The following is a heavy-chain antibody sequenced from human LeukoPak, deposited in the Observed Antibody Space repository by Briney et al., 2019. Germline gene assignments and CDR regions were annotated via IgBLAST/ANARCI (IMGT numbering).Heavy chain of an antibody. CDR2: IYTSGST. CDR3: AREVNLRFLEWLIDY. V-gene: IGHV4-4*07. Sequence: SETLSLTCTVSGGSISSYYWSWIRQPAGKGLDWIGRIYTSGSTNYNPSLKSRVTMSVDTSKNQFSLKLSSVTAADTAVYYCAREVNLRFLEWLIDYWGQGTLVTVSS. D-gene: IGHD3-3*01. CDR1: GGSISSYY. J-gene: IGHJ4*02.